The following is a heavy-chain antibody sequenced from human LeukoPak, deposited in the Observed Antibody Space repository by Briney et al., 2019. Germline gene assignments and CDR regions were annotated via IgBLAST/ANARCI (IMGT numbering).Heavy chain of an antibody. J-gene: IGHJ5*02. CDR1: GVTFSNYA. V-gene: IGHV3-23*01. CDR3: AKDRAMVVAATGWFDP. D-gene: IGHD2-15*01. CDR2: ISGSGGSI. Sequence: GGSLRLSCEASGVTFSNYAMSWVRQAPGKGLEWVSAISGSGGSIYYADSVKGRFTISRDNSKNTLYLQMNSLRAEDTAVYYCAKDRAMVVAATGWFDPWGQGTQVTVSS.